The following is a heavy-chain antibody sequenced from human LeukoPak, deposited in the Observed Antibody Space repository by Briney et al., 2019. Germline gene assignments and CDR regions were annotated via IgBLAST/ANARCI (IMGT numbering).Heavy chain of an antibody. CDR1: GGSISSYY. Sequence: SETLSLTCTVSGGSISSYYWSWIRQPPGKGLEWIGYIYYSGSTNYNPSLKSRVTISVDTSKNQFSLKLSSVTAADTAVYYCARLLGWELDLNWFDPWGQGTLVTVSS. CDR3: ARLLGWELDLNWFDP. J-gene: IGHJ5*02. D-gene: IGHD1-26*01. V-gene: IGHV4-59*08. CDR2: IYYSGST.